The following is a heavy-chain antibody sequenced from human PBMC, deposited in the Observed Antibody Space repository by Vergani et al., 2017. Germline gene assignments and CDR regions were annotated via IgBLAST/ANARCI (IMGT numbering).Heavy chain of an antibody. D-gene: IGHD3/OR15-3a*01. CDR3: ARGRTGADFDY. Sequence: EVQLVESGGGLVQPGGSLRLSCAASGFTFSSYWMHWVRQAPGKGLVWVSRVNSDVSWTTYADSVKGRFTISRDNAKNTLYLQMNSLRAYDTAVYYCARGRTGADFDYWGQGTLVTVSS. J-gene: IGHJ4*02. V-gene: IGHV3-74*01. CDR2: VNSDVSWT. CDR1: GFTFSSYW.